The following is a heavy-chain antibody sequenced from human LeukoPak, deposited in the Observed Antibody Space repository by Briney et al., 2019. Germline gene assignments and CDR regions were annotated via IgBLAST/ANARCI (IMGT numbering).Heavy chain of an antibody. Sequence: ASVXXXXKXSXYTFTSYDINWVRQAKGQGLERMGWMNPNRGNTGYAQKFQGRGNITRKTSISTDYMELRRLRYRDTAVYYCARGLRVRTGTIYYYYYMDVWGKGTTVTVSS. D-gene: IGHD1-7*01. CDR3: ARGLRVRTGTIYYYYYMDV. J-gene: IGHJ6*03. V-gene: IGHV1-8*03. CDR2: MNPNRGNT. CDR1: XYTFTSYD.